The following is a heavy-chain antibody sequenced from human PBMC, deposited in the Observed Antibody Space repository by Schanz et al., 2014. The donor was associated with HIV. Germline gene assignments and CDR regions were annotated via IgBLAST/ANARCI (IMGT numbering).Heavy chain of an antibody. CDR2: ISGSGIST. CDR3: AKMEMAIVRWYYGMDV. J-gene: IGHJ6*02. V-gene: IGHV3-23*04. D-gene: IGHD3-16*02. Sequence: VQLVESGGGVVQPGRSLRLSCVASGFVFRDFAMAWVRQAPGKGLEWVSVISGSGISTYYADSVKGRFSISRDNSKNTLYLEMNSLRAEDTAVYYCAKMEMAIVRWYYGMDVWGQGTTVTVSS. CDR1: GFVFRDFA.